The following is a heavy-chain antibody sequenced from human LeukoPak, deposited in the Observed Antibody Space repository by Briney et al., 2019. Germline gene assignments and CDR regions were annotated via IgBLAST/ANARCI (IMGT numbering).Heavy chain of an antibody. D-gene: IGHD1-7*01. CDR2: IYSGGST. CDR3: AKDWNWAIDY. Sequence: GGSLRLSCAASGFTVSSNYMSWVRQAPGKGLEWVSVIYSGGSTYYADSVKGRFTISRDNSKNTLYLQMNSLRVEDMAVLYCAKDWNWAIDYWGQGTLVTVSS. J-gene: IGHJ4*02. CDR1: GFTVSSNY. V-gene: IGHV3-66*01.